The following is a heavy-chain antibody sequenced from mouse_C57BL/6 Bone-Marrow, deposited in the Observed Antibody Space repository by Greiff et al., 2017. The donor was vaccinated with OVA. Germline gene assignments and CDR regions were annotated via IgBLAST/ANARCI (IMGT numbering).Heavy chain of an antibody. CDR2: IDPENGDT. J-gene: IGHJ1*03. CDR1: GFNIKDDY. D-gene: IGHD1-1*01. Sequence: EVQLQQSGAELVRPGASVKLSCTASGFNIKDDYMHWVKQRPEQGLEWIGWIDPENGDTEYASKFQGKATITADTPSNTAYLQLSSLTAEDTAVYYCTLTVFDVWGTGTTVTVSS. CDR3: TLTVFDV. V-gene: IGHV14-4*01.